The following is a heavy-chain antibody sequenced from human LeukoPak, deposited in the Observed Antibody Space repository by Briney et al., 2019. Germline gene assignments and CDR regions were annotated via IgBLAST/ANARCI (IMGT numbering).Heavy chain of an antibody. CDR1: GYTFTSYG. CDR2: ISAYSDNT. V-gene: IGHV1-18*01. Sequence: ASVKVSCKASGYTFTSYGISWVRQAPGQGLEWMGWISAYSDNTKHAQKLQGRVFMTTDTSTRTAYMEMRSLRSDDTAVYYCARDLGDYYYGMDVWGQGTTVSVSS. J-gene: IGHJ6*02. CDR3: ARDLGDYYYGMDV.